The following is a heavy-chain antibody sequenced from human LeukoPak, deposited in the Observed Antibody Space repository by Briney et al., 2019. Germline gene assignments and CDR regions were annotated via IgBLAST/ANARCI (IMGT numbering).Heavy chain of an antibody. V-gene: IGHV3-23*01. CDR1: GFTFSSYA. CDR2: ISGSSGTT. J-gene: IGHJ4*02. D-gene: IGHD6-13*01. Sequence: GGSLRLPCAASGFTFSSYAMSWVRQTPGKGPEWVSAISGSSGTTYYADFVKGRFTISRDNSKNTLYLQMTGLRAEDTALYYCAGVWGPSSAWPWAFEYWGQGTLVTVSS. CDR3: AGVWGPSSAWPWAFEY.